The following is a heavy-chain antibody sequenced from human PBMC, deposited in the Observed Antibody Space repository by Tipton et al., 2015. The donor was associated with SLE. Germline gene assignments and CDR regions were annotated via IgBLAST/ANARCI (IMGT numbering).Heavy chain of an antibody. Sequence: TLSLTCTVSGGSISTNDYYWAWVRQPPGKGLEWIATVYYTGSTFYNPSLQSRVAVSVDTSKNQFSLKLSSVTAADTAVYYCARLTVGANGDGFDIWGQGTMVTVSS. CDR1: GGSISTNDYY. V-gene: IGHV4-39*01. J-gene: IGHJ3*02. D-gene: IGHD1-26*01. CDR2: VYYTGST. CDR3: ARLTVGANGDGFDI.